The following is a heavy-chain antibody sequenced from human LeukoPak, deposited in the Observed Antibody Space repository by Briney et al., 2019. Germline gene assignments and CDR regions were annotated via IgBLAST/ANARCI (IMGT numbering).Heavy chain of an antibody. D-gene: IGHD3-22*01. CDR2: IRYDGSNK. CDR1: GFTFSSYG. J-gene: IGHJ4*02. Sequence: GGSLRLSCAASGFTFSSYGMHWVRQAPGKGLEWVAFIRYDGSNKYYADSVKGRFTISRDNAKNSLYLQMNSLRAEDTALYYCVKDNSSSGYYSAFDYWGQGTLVTVSS. CDR3: VKDNSSSGYYSAFDY. V-gene: IGHV3-30*02.